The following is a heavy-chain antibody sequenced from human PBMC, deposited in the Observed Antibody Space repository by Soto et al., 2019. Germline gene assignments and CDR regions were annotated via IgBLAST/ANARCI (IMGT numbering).Heavy chain of an antibody. CDR3: VKDVGYGFILYDF. CDR2: VNGGGDST. CDR1: GFTFSSFG. Sequence: PGGFLRLSCTASGFTFSSFGMTWVRQAPGKGLEWVSTVNGGGDSTHYADSVKGRFSIFRDNSKNTVYLQMNSLRAEDSAIYYCVKDVGYGFILYDFWGQGTLVTVSS. D-gene: IGHD3-16*01. J-gene: IGHJ4*02. V-gene: IGHV3-23*01.